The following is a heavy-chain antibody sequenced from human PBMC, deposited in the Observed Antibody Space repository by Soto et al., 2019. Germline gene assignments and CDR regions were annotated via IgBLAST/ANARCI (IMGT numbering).Heavy chain of an antibody. J-gene: IGHJ4*02. V-gene: IGHV1-69*06. CDR1: GGTFKSYA. CDR2: IIPIFGTS. D-gene: IGHD3-10*01. Sequence: RASVKVSCKASGGTFKSYAISWVRQAPGQGFEWMGGIIPIFGTSNYAQKFQGRVTITADKSANTAYMELSSLRSEDTAVYYCARSRYYYGSGSYYNGDYWGQGTLVTVSS. CDR3: ARSRYYYGSGSYYNGDY.